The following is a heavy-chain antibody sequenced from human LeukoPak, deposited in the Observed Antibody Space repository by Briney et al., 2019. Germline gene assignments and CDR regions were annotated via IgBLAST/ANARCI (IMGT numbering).Heavy chain of an antibody. Sequence: GGSLRLSCAASGFTFSDYYMNWIRQAPGKGLEWVSYISTSGSNKYYADSVKGRFTMSRDNAKNSLYPQMNSLRAEDTAVYYCARNMVRGVIFPLGYWGQGILVTVSS. V-gene: IGHV3-11*01. J-gene: IGHJ4*02. CDR3: ARNMVRGVIFPLGY. CDR2: ISTSGSNK. CDR1: GFTFSDYY. D-gene: IGHD3-10*01.